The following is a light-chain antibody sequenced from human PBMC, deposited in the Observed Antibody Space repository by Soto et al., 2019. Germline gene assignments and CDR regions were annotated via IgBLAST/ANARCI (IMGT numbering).Light chain of an antibody. J-gene: IGLJ1*01. CDR2: DVS. V-gene: IGLV2-14*01. CDR1: SSDVGGYNY. Sequence: QSALTQPASVSGSPGQSITISCTGTSSDVGGYNYVSWYQQHPGKAPKLMIYDVSNRPSGVSNRFSGSKSGNSASLTISGLQTEDEADYYCRSYTSSGKVVFGTGTKVTVL. CDR3: RSYTSSGKVV.